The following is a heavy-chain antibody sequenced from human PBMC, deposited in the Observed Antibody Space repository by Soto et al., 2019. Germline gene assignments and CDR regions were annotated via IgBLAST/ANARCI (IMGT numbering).Heavy chain of an antibody. D-gene: IGHD3-22*01. CDR2: INHSGST. CDR3: ARGRYYYDSSGYDY. J-gene: IGHJ4*02. Sequence: XETLSLTCAVYGGSFSGYYWSWIRQPPGKGLEWIGEINHSGSTNYNPSLKSRVTISVDTSKNQFSLKLSSVTAADTAVYYCARGRYYYDSSGYDYWGQGTLVTVSS. CDR1: GGSFSGYY. V-gene: IGHV4-34*01.